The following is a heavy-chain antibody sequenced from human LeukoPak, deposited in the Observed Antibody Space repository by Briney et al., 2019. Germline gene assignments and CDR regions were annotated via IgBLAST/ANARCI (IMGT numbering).Heavy chain of an antibody. CDR2: LKQDGSLT. CDR3: ARMDGTGYVGY. CDR1: GITLSNYW. V-gene: IGHV3-7*01. Sequence: GGSLRLSCAASGITLSNYWMTWVRQAPGKGLEWVANLKQDGSLTHYVDSVKGRFTISRDDAKNSLYFLMDSLGVEDMAVYYCARMDGTGYVGYWGQGTLVTVSS. J-gene: IGHJ4*02. D-gene: IGHD6-19*01.